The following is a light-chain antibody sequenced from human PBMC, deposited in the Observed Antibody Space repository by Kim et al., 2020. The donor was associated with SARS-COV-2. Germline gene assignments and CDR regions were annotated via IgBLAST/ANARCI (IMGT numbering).Light chain of an antibody. V-gene: IGLV3-19*01. CDR2: ANN. CDR3: ISRDSSGHHWV. J-gene: IGLJ3*02. Sequence: ALGQTVRLTCQGDSLTMYYATWYQQKPGQAPVLVIYANNNRPSGTPDRFSASSSRTTSSLTITGAQAEDEADYYCISRDSSGHHWVFGGGTQLTVL. CDR1: SLTMYY.